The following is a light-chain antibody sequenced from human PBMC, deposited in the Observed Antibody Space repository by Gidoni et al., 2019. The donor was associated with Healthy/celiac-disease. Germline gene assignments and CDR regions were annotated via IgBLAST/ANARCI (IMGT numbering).Light chain of an antibody. CDR2: KDC. V-gene: IGLV3-25*03. CDR3: QSADSSGSYEV. Sequence: YELTQTPSVSVTPGQTARITCSAEALPKQYAYWYQQKPGQAPVLVIYKDCERPSGIPERFSGSSSGTTVTLTISGVQAEDEADYYCQSADSSGSYEVFGGGTKLTVL. J-gene: IGLJ3*02. CDR1: ALPKQY.